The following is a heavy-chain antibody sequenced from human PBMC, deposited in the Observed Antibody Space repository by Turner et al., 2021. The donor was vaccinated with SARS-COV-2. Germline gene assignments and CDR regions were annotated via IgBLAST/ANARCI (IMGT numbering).Heavy chain of an antibody. J-gene: IGHJ3*02. D-gene: IGHD3-3*01. CDR3: ARDFDDVWSGYYGRAFDI. Sequence: EVQLVESGGGLGKPGGSLRLSCAASGFTFSSYSMNWVRQAPGKGLECVSSISSRISYIYYADSVKGRFTISRDNAKNSLYLQMNSLRAEDTAVYYCARDFDDVWSGYYGRAFDIWGQGTMVTVSS. V-gene: IGHV3-21*01. CDR1: GFTFSSYS. CDR2: ISSRISYI.